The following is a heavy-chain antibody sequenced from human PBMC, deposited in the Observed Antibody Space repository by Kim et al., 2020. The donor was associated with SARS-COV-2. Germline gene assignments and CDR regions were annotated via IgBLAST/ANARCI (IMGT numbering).Heavy chain of an antibody. V-gene: IGHV3-30*02. Sequence: GGSLRLSCAASGFSISNYGMHWVRQAPGKGLEWVAFSSYDGNDEYYVDSVKGRFVIFRDNLKNELYLQMSSLRFEDTAVYHCVKEDPHGKYFPFGNWGQGTLVTVSS. D-gene: IGHD3-16*01. CDR1: GFSISNYG. CDR3: VKEDPHGKYFPFGN. CDR2: SSYDGNDE. J-gene: IGHJ4*02.